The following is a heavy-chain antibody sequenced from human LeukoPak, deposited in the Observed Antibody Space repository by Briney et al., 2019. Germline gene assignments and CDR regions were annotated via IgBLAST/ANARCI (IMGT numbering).Heavy chain of an antibody. CDR2: IYSGGST. Sequence: PGGSLRLSCAASGFTVTTNYMSWVRQAPGKGLEWVSVIYSGGSTYYADSVKGRFTISRHNSKNTLYLQMDSLRDEDTVVYYCARGDFWSGYYTGLYWGQGTLVTVSS. CDR1: GFTVTTNY. J-gene: IGHJ4*02. CDR3: ARGDFWSGYYTGLY. V-gene: IGHV3-53*04. D-gene: IGHD3-3*01.